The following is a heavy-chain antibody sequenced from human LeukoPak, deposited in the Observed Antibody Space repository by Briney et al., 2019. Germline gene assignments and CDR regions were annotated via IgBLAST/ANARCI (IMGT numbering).Heavy chain of an antibody. CDR1: GGSIRTYY. J-gene: IGHJ6*02. Sequence: SEALSLTCDVSGGSIRTYYWSWIRQHPGKGLEWIGYIYYSGSTYYNPSLKSRVTISVDTSKNQFSLKLSSVTAADTAVYYCAREEDTAIYGMDVWGQGTTVTVSS. CDR3: AREEDTAIYGMDV. D-gene: IGHD5-18*01. V-gene: IGHV4-31*11. CDR2: IYYSGST.